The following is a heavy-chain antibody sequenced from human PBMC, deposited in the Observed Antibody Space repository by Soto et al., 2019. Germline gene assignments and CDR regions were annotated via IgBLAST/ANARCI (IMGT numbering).Heavy chain of an antibody. V-gene: IGHV3-33*01. Sequence: QVQLVESGGGVVQPGRSLRLSCAASGFTFSSYGMHWVRQAPGKGLEWVAVIWYDGSNDDYVDSVKGRFTISRDNSXNXXYLEMNRLRAEDTAIYYCTRGYCSSYSGYGAAMDVWGQGTTITVAS. CDR1: GFTFSSYG. CDR3: TRGYCSSYSGYGAAMDV. CDR2: IWYDGSND. D-gene: IGHD2-2*01. J-gene: IGHJ6*02.